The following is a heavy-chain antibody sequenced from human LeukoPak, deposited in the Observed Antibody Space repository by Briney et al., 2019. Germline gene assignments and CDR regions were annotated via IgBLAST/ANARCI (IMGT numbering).Heavy chain of an antibody. CDR2: IHAGGST. CDR1: GGSMRSGSYY. Sequence: PSETLSLTCTVSGGSMRSGSYYWSWIRQPAGKGLEWIGRIHAGGSTNHNPSLKSRVTISADTSKNQFSLKLSSVTAADTAVYYCAREFRKGWDWFDPWGQGTLVTVSS. D-gene: IGHD1-26*01. CDR3: AREFRKGWDWFDP. V-gene: IGHV4-61*02. J-gene: IGHJ5*02.